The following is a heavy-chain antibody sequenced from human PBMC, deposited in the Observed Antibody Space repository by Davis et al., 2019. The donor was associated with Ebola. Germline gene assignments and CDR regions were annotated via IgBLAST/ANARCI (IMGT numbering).Heavy chain of an antibody. Sequence: MPSETLSLTCTVSGGSISSSSYYWGWIRQPPGKGLEWIGSIYYSGSTYYNPSLKSRVTISVDTSKNQFSLKLSSVTAADTAVYYCASDLRGVVVTAPSHYWGQGTLVTVSS. D-gene: IGHD2-21*02. CDR1: GGSISSSSYY. V-gene: IGHV4-39*01. CDR2: IYYSGST. CDR3: ASDLRGVVVTAPSHY. J-gene: IGHJ4*02.